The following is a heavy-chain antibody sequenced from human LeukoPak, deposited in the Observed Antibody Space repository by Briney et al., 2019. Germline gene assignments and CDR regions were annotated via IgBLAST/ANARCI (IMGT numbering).Heavy chain of an antibody. J-gene: IGHJ6*03. CDR3: TIAALAVAGPYSYYYYTDV. CDR1: GFTFSNAW. CDR2: IKSKTDGGTT. D-gene: IGHD6-19*01. V-gene: IGHV3-15*01. Sequence: GGSLRLSWAASGFTFSNAWMSWVRQDPGKGPEWVGRIKSKTDGGTTDYAAPVKGKFTISRDDSKNTLYLQMNSLKTEDTAVYHCTIAALAVAGPYSYYYYTDVWGKGTTVTVSS.